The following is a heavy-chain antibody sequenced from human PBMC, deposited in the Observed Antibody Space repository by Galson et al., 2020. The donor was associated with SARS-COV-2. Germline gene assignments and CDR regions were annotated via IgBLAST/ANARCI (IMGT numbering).Heavy chain of an antibody. D-gene: IGHD6-13*01. J-gene: IGHJ4*02. Sequence: GGPLRLSCAASGFTFSTNALPWVRQAPGKGLEWVAVISYDGGNKYYADSVKGRFTISRDNSKNTGYLQMNSLGADDTAVYYCARVYSSSWSFDYWGQGTLVTVSS. CDR3: ARVYSSSWSFDY. V-gene: IGHV3-30*04. CDR2: ISYDGGNK. CDR1: GFTFSTNA.